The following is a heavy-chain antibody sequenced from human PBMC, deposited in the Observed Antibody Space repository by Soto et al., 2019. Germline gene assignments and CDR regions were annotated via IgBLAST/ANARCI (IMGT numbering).Heavy chain of an antibody. CDR3: AKGRYDFWSPYYFDS. D-gene: IGHD3-3*01. V-gene: IGHV3-9*01. CDR2: ITWNGRVL. J-gene: IGHJ4*02. Sequence: PGGSLRLSCVGTGLNFDDFAMHWVRQAPGKGLEWVSGITWNGRVLAYADSVKGRFTISRDNARNSLYLQMDSLRDEDTALYYCAKGRYDFWSPYYFDSWGQGTLVTVSS. CDR1: GLNFDDFA.